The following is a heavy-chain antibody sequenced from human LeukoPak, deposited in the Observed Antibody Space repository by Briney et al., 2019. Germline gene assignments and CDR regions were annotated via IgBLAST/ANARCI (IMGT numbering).Heavy chain of an antibody. CDR1: GYIFTSYW. V-gene: IGHV5-51*01. CDR2: MYPGDSDT. J-gene: IGHJ4*02. Sequence: GESLKISCKGSGYIFTSYWIGWVRQMPGKGLEWMGIMYPGDSDTRHSPSFQGQVTISADKSISTAYLQWSSLKASDTAMYNCARLRCSSTSCFRAPFDYWGQGTLVTVSS. D-gene: IGHD2-2*01. CDR3: ARLRCSSTSCFRAPFDY.